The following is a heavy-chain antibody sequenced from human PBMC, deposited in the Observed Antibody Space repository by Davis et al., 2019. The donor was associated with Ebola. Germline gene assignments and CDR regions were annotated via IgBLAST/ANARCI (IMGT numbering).Heavy chain of an antibody. J-gene: IGHJ3*02. CDR2: IYNSGST. CDR1: GGSIISNNLYY. V-gene: IGHV4-39*01. CDR3: ARGYLYDGDAFDI. Sequence: MPSETLSLTCTVSGGSIISNNLYYWGWIRQPPGKGLEWIGNIYNSGSTYYNPSLKSRVTISADTSKKQISLELRAVTAADTAIYFCARGYLYDGDAFDIWGRGTMVTVSS. D-gene: IGHD3-16*01.